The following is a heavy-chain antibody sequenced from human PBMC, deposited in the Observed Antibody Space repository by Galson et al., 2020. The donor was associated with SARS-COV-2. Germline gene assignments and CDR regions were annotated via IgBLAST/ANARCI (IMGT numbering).Heavy chain of an antibody. CDR3: AQTLFVSGATHDYYYGMDV. CDR1: GFSLSTSGVS. J-gene: IGHJ6*02. D-gene: IGHD3-10*01. V-gene: IGHV2-5*02. Sequence: SGPTLVKPTQTLTLTCSFSGFSLSTSGVSVGWIRQPPGKALEWLALIHWDDDKRYSPSLKSRLTITKDTSKNQVVLTMTNMDPVDTATYYCAQTLFVSGATHDYYYGMDVWGHGTTVTVSS. CDR2: IHWDDDK.